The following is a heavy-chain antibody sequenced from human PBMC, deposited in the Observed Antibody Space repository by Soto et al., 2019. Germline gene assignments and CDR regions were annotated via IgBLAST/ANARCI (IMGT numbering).Heavy chain of an antibody. CDR1: GYTFTSYA. V-gene: IGHV1-3*01. J-gene: IGHJ4*02. CDR3: VTDLNWQGH. Sequence: ASVKVSCKASGYTFTSYAMHWVRQAPGQRLEWMGWINAGNGNTKYSQKFQGRVTISRDNAKNSLYLQMNSLRDEDSAVYYCVTDLNWQGHWGQGTLVTVSS. CDR2: INAGNGNT.